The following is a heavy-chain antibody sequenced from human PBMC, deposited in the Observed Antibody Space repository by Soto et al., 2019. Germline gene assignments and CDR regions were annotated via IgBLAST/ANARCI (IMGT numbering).Heavy chain of an antibody. CDR3: AKDRFHSGDPHMDV. J-gene: IGHJ6*02. V-gene: IGHV6-1*01. Sequence: SQTLSLTCAISGDSVSRNIAAWNWIRQSPSSGLEWLGRTYYRSKWYNVYAVSVKSRITINPDTSKNQFSLHLNSVTPEDTAVYYCAKDRFHSGDPHMDVWGQGTTVTVSS. CDR1: GDSVSRNIAA. D-gene: IGHD3-10*01. CDR2: TYYRSKWYN.